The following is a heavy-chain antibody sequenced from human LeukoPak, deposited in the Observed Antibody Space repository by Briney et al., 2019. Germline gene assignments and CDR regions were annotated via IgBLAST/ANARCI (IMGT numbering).Heavy chain of an antibody. CDR3: AKHNIDY. CDR2: IKKDGSEK. J-gene: IGHJ4*02. Sequence: GGSLRLSCTASGFIFSGSWMAWIRQAPGKGLEWVAIIKKDGSEKYYVDSMKGRFTISRDNAKNSLFLQMNSLRAEDTAVYYCAKHNIDYWGQGTLVTVSS. V-gene: IGHV3-7*03. D-gene: IGHD1-1*01. CDR1: GFIFSGSW.